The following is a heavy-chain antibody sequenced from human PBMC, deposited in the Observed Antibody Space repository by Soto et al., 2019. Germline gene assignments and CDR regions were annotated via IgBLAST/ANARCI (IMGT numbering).Heavy chain of an antibody. CDR2: INPNSGGT. V-gene: IGHV1-2*04. J-gene: IGHJ6*03. CDR3: ARGAVVTARFYYYSYMDV. CDR1: GYTFTGYY. D-gene: IGHD6-19*01. Sequence: GASVKVSCKASGYTFTGYYMHWVRQAPGQGLEWMGWINPNSGGTNYAQKFQGWVTMTRDTSISTAYMELSRLRSDDTAVYYCARGAVVTARFYYYSYMDVWGKGTTVTVSS.